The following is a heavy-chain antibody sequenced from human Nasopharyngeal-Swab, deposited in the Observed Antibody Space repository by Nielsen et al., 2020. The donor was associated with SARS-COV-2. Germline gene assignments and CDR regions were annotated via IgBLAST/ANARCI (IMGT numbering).Heavy chain of an antibody. Sequence: GSLRLSCAVYGGSFSGYYWSWIRQPPGKGLEWIGEINHSGSTNYNPSLKSRVTISVDTSTNQFSLKLSSVTAADTAVYYCARGSLGSFSTVTRIYGMDVWGQGTTVTVSS. CDR1: GGSFSGYY. CDR3: ARGSLGSFSTVTRIYGMDV. D-gene: IGHD4-17*01. J-gene: IGHJ6*02. V-gene: IGHV4-34*01. CDR2: INHSGST.